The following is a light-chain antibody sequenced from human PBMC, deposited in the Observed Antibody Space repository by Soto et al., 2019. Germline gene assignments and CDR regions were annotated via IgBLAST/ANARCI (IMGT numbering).Light chain of an antibody. V-gene: IGKV3-20*01. Sequence: EMVLTQSPVTLSCTPGNTATLSCMASQSVPTNYLAWYQQKPGQALRLVIDGASRMGTGIRDRFSGSVSGTDFTLTISILEREDSAVYYGQEYGSSRAFGQGTKVDIK. J-gene: IGKJ1*01. CDR2: GAS. CDR1: QSVPTNY. CDR3: QEYGSSRA.